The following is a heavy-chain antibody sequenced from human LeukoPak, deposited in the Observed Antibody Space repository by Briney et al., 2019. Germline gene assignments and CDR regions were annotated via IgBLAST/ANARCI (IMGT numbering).Heavy chain of an antibody. V-gene: IGHV1-2*02. Sequence: ASVKVSCKASGYTLTGYYIHWVRQAPGQGLEWMGWINPYTGDTNSAQKFQGRVTMTRDTSISTAYMELSRLRSDDTAVYYCARGRKNGVCFDYWGQGTLVTVSS. J-gene: IGHJ4*02. CDR2: INPYTGDT. CDR1: GYTLTGYY. D-gene: IGHD2-8*01. CDR3: ARGRKNGVCFDY.